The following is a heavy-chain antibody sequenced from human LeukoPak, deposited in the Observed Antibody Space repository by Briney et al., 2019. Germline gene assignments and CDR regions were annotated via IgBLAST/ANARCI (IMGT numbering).Heavy chain of an antibody. V-gene: IGHV3-23*01. CDR3: AKSGLNRFDY. Sequence: GGSLRLSCAASGFTFSNYAMSWVRQAPGKGLEWVSTISGGGGTPYYADSVKGRFTISRDNSKNTLFLQMNSLRVEDTAVYYCAKSGLNRFDYWGQGALVTVSS. J-gene: IGHJ4*02. CDR2: ISGGGGTP. D-gene: IGHD2-15*01. CDR1: GFTFSNYA.